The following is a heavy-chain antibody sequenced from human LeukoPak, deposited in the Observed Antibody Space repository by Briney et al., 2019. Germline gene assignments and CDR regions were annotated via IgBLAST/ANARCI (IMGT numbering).Heavy chain of an antibody. D-gene: IGHD3-10*01. Sequence: SQTLSLTCAISADSVSSNTVVWNWIRQSPSRGLEWLGRTYYRYKWRNDYAVSVKSRITINQDTSKNQFSLQLNSVTPEDTAVYYCARSHSGRFDSWGQGTLVTVSS. CDR1: ADSVSSNTVV. J-gene: IGHJ4*02. CDR3: ARSHSGRFDS. V-gene: IGHV6-1*01. CDR2: TYYRYKWRN.